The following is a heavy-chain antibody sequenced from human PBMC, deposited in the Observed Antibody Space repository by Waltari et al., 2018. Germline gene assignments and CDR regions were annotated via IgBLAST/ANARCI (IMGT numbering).Heavy chain of an antibody. D-gene: IGHD3-22*01. Sequence: QVQLVQSGAEVKKPGSSVKVSCKASGGTFSSYAISWVRQAPGQGLERMGVIIPILGIANYAQEFQGRVTITAYKSTSTAYMELSSLRSEDTAVYYCARGYYYESSGYGGPLGYWGQGTLVTVSS. CDR2: IIPILGIA. CDR3: ARGYYYESSGYGGPLGY. J-gene: IGHJ4*02. V-gene: IGHV1-69*10. CDR1: GGTFSSYA.